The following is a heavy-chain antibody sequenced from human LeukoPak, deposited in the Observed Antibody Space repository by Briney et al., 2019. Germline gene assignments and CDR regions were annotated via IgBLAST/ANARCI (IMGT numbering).Heavy chain of an antibody. J-gene: IGHJ5*02. CDR1: GYTFTSYD. V-gene: IGHV1-69*13. CDR3: ARGAIFGFDP. Sequence: GASVKVSCKASGYTFTSYDINWLRQAPGQGLEWMGGIIPIFGTANYAQKFQGRVTITADESTSTAYMELSSLRSEDTAVYYCARGAIFGFDPWGQGTLVTVSS. CDR2: IIPIFGTA. D-gene: IGHD3-3*01.